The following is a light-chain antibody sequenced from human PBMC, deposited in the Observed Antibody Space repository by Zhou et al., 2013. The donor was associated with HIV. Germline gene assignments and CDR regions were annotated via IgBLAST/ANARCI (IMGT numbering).Light chain of an antibody. CDR3: QQFNSYLSIT. CDR1: QGIRSA. V-gene: IGKV1-13*02. J-gene: IGKJ5*01. CDR2: DAS. Sequence: AIQLTQSPSSLSASVGDRVTITCRASQGIRSALAWYQQKPGKAPNLLIYDASSLESGVPSRFSGSGSGTDFTLTISSLQPEDFATYYCQQFNSYLSITFGQGTRLEIK.